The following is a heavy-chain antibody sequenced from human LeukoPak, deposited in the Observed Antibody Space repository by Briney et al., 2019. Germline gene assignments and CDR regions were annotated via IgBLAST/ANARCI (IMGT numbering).Heavy chain of an antibody. D-gene: IGHD2-8*02. CDR3: ASSHCTAGSCNWFDP. CDR2: MYRGDRT. CDR1: GFTVSSNY. J-gene: IGHJ5*02. V-gene: IGHV3-66*01. Sequence: PGGSLRLSCAASGFTVSSNYMSWVRQAPGKGLEWVSFMYRGDRTYYADSVKGRFTMSRDDMEKTVYLQMDSLRAEDTAVYYCASSHCTAGSCNWFDPWGQGTLVTVSS.